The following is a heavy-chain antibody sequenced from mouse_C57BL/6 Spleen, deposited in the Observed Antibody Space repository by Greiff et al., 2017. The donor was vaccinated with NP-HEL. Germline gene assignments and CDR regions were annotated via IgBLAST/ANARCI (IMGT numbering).Heavy chain of an antibody. Sequence: QVQLQQSGAELARPGASVKLSCKASGYTFTSYGISWVKQRTGQGLEWIGEIYPRSGNTYYNEKFKGKATLTADKSSSTAYMERRSLTSEDSAVYFCARGGIDPGDAMDYWGQGTSVTVSS. CDR3: ARGGIDPGDAMDY. CDR1: GYTFTSYG. J-gene: IGHJ4*01. CDR2: IYPRSGNT. V-gene: IGHV1-81*01.